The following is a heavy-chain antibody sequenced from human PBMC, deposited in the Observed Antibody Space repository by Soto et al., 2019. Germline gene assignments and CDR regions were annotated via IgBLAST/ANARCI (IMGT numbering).Heavy chain of an antibody. V-gene: IGHV1-18*04. D-gene: IGHD3-22*01. CDR3: ARGSVPYYYDSSISPLDY. J-gene: IGHJ4*02. CDR2: ISAYNGNT. Sequence: APVKVSCKASGYTFTSYGISWVRQAPGQGLEWMGWISAYNGNTNYAQKLQGRVTMTTDTSTSTAYMELRSLRSDDTAVYYCARGSVPYYYDSSISPLDYWGQGTLVTVSS. CDR1: GYTFTSYG.